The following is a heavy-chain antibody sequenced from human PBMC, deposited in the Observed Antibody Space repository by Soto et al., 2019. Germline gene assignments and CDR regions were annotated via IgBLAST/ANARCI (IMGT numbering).Heavy chain of an antibody. CDR1: GFTFSSYE. CDR2: ISSSGSTI. J-gene: IGHJ4*02. V-gene: IGHV3-48*03. Sequence: EVQLVESGGGLVQPGGSLRLSCAASGFTFSSYEMNWVRQAPGKGLEWVSYISSSGSTIYYADSVKGRFTISRDNAKNSLYLQMNSLRAEDTAVYYCARVGSSSWYVPAGVFSDYWGQGTLVTVSS. D-gene: IGHD6-13*01. CDR3: ARVGSSSWYVPAGVFSDY.